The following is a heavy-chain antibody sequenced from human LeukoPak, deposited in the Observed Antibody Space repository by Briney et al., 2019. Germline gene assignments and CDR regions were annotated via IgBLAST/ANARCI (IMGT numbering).Heavy chain of an antibody. Sequence: GGSLRLSCAASGFTFSSYGMHWVRQAPGKGLEWVSYISGRGEAIFYADSVQGRFTISRDNAKNSIYLQMNGLTAEDTAVYYCARTYGSGSLDYGGQGTLVTVSS. CDR2: ISGRGEAI. V-gene: IGHV3-48*01. CDR1: GFTFSSYG. D-gene: IGHD2-15*01. CDR3: ARTYGSGSLDY. J-gene: IGHJ4*02.